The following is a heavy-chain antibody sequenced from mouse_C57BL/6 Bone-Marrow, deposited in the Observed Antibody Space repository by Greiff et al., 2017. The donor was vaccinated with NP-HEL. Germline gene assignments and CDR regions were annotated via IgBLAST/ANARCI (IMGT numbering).Heavy chain of an antibody. CDR1: GYAFTNYL. D-gene: IGHD2-3*01. V-gene: IGHV1-54*01. CDR2: INPGSGGT. CDR3: ARWLLQYFDV. J-gene: IGHJ1*03. Sequence: VQLQQSGAELVRPGTSVKVSCKASGYAFTNYLIEWVKQRPGQGLEWIGVINPGSGGTNYNEKFKGKATLTADKSSSTAYMQLSSLTSEDSAVYFCARWLLQYFDVWGTGTTVTVSS.